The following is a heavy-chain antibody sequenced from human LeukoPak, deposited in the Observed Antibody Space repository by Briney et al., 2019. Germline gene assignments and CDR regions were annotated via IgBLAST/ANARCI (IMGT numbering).Heavy chain of an antibody. J-gene: IGHJ4*02. CDR2: IILIFGRA. V-gene: IGHV1-69*13. D-gene: IGHD3-10*01. CDR1: GGTFSSYA. CDR3: ARGGWFGELTASCFDY. Sequence: SVKVSCKASGGTFSSYAISWVRQAPGQGLEWMGEIILIFGRANYAQKFQGRVTITADESTSTAYMELSSLRSEDTAVYYCARGGWFGELTASCFDYWGQGTLVTVSS.